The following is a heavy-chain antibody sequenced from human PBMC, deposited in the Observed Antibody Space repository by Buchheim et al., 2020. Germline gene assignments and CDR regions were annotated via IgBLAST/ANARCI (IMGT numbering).Heavy chain of an antibody. CDR2: IYPSGGTT. V-gene: IGHV1-46*01. CDR3: AREFRGGYFDY. Sequence: VQLVQSGAEVKNPGASVKLSCKTSGYIFTDYYIHWVRQAPGQGLEYMGVIYPSGGTTTSAQKFQGRLTMTRATSTSTVYMELSSLRSDDAALYYCAREFRGGYFDYWGQGT. CDR1: GYIFTDYY. D-gene: IGHD3-16*01. J-gene: IGHJ4*02.